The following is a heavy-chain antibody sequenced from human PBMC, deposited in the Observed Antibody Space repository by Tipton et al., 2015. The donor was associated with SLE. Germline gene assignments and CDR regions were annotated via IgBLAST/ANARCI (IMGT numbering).Heavy chain of an antibody. Sequence: GLVKPSQTLSLTCAVYGESFNGYYWTWIRQPPGKGLEWIGEINHSGSTNYNPSLKSRVTISVDTSKNQFSLKLDSVTAADTAVYYCARGEGYYGSGSYQGWFDPWGQGTLVTVSS. CDR1: GESFNGYY. CDR2: INHSGST. J-gene: IGHJ5*02. CDR3: ARGEGYYGSGSYQGWFDP. D-gene: IGHD3-10*01. V-gene: IGHV4-34*01.